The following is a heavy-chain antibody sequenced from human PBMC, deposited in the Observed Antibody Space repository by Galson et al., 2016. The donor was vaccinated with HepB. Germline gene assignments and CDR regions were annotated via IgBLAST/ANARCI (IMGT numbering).Heavy chain of an antibody. CDR1: GGTFSSYA. CDR2: IIPIFGTA. D-gene: IGHD3-3*01. J-gene: IGHJ6*02. Sequence: SVKVSCKASGGTFSSYAISWVRQAPGQGFEWMGGIIPIFGTANYAQKFQGRVTITADESTSTAYMELSSLRSEDTAVYYCARGLGTIFGVVITDYYYYGMDVWGQGTTVTVSS. V-gene: IGHV1-69*13. CDR3: ARGLGTIFGVVITDYYYYGMDV.